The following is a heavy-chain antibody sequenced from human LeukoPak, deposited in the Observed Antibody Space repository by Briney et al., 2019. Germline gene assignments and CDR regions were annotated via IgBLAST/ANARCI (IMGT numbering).Heavy chain of an antibody. Sequence: SETLSLTCAVYGGSFSGYYWSWIRQPPGKRLEWIGEINHNGSTNYNPSLKSRVPISVDTSKNQFSLKLSSVTAADTAVYYCARAWYFDLWGRGTLVTVSS. J-gene: IGHJ2*01. CDR1: GGSFSGYY. CDR3: ARAWYFDL. V-gene: IGHV4-34*01. CDR2: INHNGST.